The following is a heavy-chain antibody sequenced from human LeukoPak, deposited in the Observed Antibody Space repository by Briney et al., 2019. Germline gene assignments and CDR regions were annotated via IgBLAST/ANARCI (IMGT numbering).Heavy chain of an antibody. V-gene: IGHV1-3*01. CDR1: GYTFTSYA. J-gene: IGHJ4*02. D-gene: IGHD3-22*01. Sequence: ASVKVSCKASGYTFTSYAMHWVRQAPGQRLEWMGWINAGNGNTKYSQKFQGRVTITGDTSASTAYMELSSLRSEDTAVYYCARADSRYYDSSGPLDYWGQGTLVTVSS. CDR2: INAGNGNT. CDR3: ARADSRYYDSSGPLDY.